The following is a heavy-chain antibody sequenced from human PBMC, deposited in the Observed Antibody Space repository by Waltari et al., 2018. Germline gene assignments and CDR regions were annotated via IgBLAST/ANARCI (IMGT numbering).Heavy chain of an antibody. CDR2: IYYSGST. V-gene: IGHV4-59*11. CDR3: ARTARIDYYDSSGYVNFDY. J-gene: IGHJ4*02. Sequence: QVQLQESGPGLVKPSETLSLTCTVSGGSISSHYWSWIRQPPGKGLEWIGYIYYSGSTNYNPSLKSRVTISVDTSKNQFSLKLSSVTAADTAVYYCARTARIDYYDSSGYVNFDYWGQGTLVTVSS. CDR1: GGSISSHY. D-gene: IGHD3-22*01.